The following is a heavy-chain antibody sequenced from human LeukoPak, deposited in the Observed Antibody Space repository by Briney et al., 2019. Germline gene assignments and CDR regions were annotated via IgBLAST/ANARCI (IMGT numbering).Heavy chain of an antibody. CDR1: GGSISSYY. Sequence: SETLSLTCTVSGGSISSYYWSWIRQPAGKGQEWIGRIYTSGSTNYNPSLKSRVTMSVDTSKNQFSLKLSSVTAADTAVYYCANRGSYGAFDIWGQGTMVTVSS. CDR3: ANRGSYGAFDI. D-gene: IGHD1-26*01. V-gene: IGHV4-4*07. J-gene: IGHJ3*02. CDR2: IYTSGST.